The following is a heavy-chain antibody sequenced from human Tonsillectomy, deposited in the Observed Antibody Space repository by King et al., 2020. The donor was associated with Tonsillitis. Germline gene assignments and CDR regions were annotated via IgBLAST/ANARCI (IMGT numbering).Heavy chain of an antibody. J-gene: IGHJ6*02. CDR1: GFTFDDYA. CDR2: ISWNSGSI. CDR3: VKDMEATVTTHVYQFYYGMDV. V-gene: IGHV3-9*01. D-gene: IGHD4-17*01. Sequence: VQLVESGGGLVQPGRSLRLSCAASGFTFDDYAMHWVRQAPGKGLEWVSGISWNSGSIGYADSVKGRFTISRDNAKNSLYLQMNSLRGEDTALYYFVKDMEATVTTHVYQFYYGMDVWGQGTTVTVSS.